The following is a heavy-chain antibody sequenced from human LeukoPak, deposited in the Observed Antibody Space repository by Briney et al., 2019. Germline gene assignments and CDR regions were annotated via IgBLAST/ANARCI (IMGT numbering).Heavy chain of an antibody. Sequence: ASVKVSCKVSGYTLTELSMYWVRQAPGKGLEWMGGFDPEDGETIYAQKSQGRVTMTEDTSTDTAYMELSSLRSEDTAVYYCAIAPYYYDSSGYSAKRFDPWGQGTLVTVSS. CDR2: FDPEDGET. CDR1: GYTLTELS. V-gene: IGHV1-24*01. D-gene: IGHD3-22*01. J-gene: IGHJ5*02. CDR3: AIAPYYYDSSGYSAKRFDP.